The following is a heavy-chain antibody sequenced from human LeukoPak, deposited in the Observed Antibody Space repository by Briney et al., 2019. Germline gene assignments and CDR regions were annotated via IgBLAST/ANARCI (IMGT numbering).Heavy chain of an antibody. CDR2: IYYSEST. D-gene: IGHD6-13*01. CDR3: ARQGIAAAEGYFQH. CDR1: GGSISSYY. Sequence: SETLSLTCTVSGGSISSYYWSWIRQPPGKGLEWIGYIYYSESTNYNPSLKSRVTISVDTSKNQFSLKLSSVTAADTAVYYCARQGIAAAEGYFQHWGQGTLVTVSS. V-gene: IGHV4-59*08. J-gene: IGHJ1*01.